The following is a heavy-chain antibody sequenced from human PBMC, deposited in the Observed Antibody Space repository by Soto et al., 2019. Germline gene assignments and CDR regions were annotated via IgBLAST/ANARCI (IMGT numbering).Heavy chain of an antibody. CDR1: GYSFTAYG. Sequence: QVQVVQSGDEVKETGASVRVSCKTSGYSFTAYGISWVRQAHGQGLEWMGWISCYNGKTKYAQKVQGRVTMRTDTYTSTAYMEVRSLRSEDTAIYYCARDAPPPELRFLEWHNYDYNGMDVWGQGTTVTVSS. CDR3: ARDAPPPELRFLEWHNYDYNGMDV. J-gene: IGHJ6*02. CDR2: ISCYNGKT. D-gene: IGHD3-3*01. V-gene: IGHV1-18*01.